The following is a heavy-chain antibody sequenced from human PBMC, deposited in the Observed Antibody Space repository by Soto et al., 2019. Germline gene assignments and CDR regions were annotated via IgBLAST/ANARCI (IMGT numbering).Heavy chain of an antibody. CDR2: ISSSSSYT. Sequence: GSLRLSCAASGFTFSSYSMNWVRQAPGKGLEWVSLISSSSSYTYYADSVKGRFTNLRDNAKNSLYLQMNSLRAEDTAVYYCARSVSGDYDRFDYWGQGTLVTV. CDR1: GFTFSSYS. V-gene: IGHV3-21*01. D-gene: IGHD2-21*02. CDR3: ARSVSGDYDRFDY. J-gene: IGHJ4*02.